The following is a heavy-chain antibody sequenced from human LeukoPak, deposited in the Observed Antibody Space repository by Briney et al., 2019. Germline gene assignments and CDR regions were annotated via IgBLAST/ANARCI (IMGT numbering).Heavy chain of an antibody. Sequence: SETLSLTCTVSGGSISSYYWSWIRQPPGKGLEWIGYIYYSGSTNYNPSLKSRVTISVDTSKNQFSLKLSSVTAADTAVYYCARSPEGSGSFDPWGQGTLVTVSS. V-gene: IGHV4-59*01. J-gene: IGHJ5*02. CDR1: GGSISSYY. CDR2: IYYSGST. D-gene: IGHD3-10*01. CDR3: ARSPEGSGSFDP.